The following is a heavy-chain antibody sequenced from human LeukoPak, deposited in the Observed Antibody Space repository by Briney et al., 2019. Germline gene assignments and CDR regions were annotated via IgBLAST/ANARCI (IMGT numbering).Heavy chain of an antibody. D-gene: IGHD1-26*01. V-gene: IGHV3-15*01. CDR1: GFTFSNAW. CDR3: TTALYSGGSRFDP. J-gene: IGHJ5*02. Sequence: GGSLRLSCAASGFTFSNAWMSWVRQAPGKGLEWVGRIKSKTDGGTTDYAAPVKGRFTISRDDSKNTLYLQMNSLKTEDTAVYYCTTALYSGGSRFDPWGQGTLVTVSS. CDR2: IKSKTDGGTT.